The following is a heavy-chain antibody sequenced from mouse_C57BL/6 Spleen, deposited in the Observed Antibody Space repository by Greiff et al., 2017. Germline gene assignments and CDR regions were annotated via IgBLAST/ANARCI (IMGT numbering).Heavy chain of an antibody. D-gene: IGHD4-1*01. CDR3: ARAINWDGYWYFDV. J-gene: IGHJ1*03. CDR1: GYSITSGYY. CDR2: ISYDGSN. V-gene: IGHV3-6*01. Sequence: DVKLQESGPGLVKPSQSLSLTCSVTGYSITSGYYWNWIRQFPGNKLEWMGYISYDGSNNYNPSLKNRISITRDTSKNQFFLKLNSVTTEDTATYYCARAINWDGYWYFDVWGTGTTVTVAS.